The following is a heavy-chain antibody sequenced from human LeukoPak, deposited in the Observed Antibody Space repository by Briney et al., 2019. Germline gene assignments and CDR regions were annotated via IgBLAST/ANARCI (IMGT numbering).Heavy chain of an antibody. J-gene: IGHJ4*02. CDR2: ISAYNGNT. CDR1: GYTFTSYG. CDR3: ARDQAATNTQVRFCLD. V-gene: IGHV1-18*01. D-gene: IGHD3-9*01. Sequence: GASVKVSCKASGYTFTSYGISWVRQAPGQGLEWMGCISAYNGNTNFAQKLQGRVTMTTDTSTSTAYMDLRSLRSDDTAVHYCARDQAATNTQVRFCLDWGQGTLVTVSS.